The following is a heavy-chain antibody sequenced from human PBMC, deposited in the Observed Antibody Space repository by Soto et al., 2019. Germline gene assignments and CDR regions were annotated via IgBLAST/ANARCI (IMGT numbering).Heavy chain of an antibody. D-gene: IGHD2-2*01. J-gene: IGHJ6*02. CDR3: AAPELVPAALYYYGMDV. V-gene: IGHV4-39*01. CDR2: IYYSGST. CDR1: GGSISSSSYY. Sequence: QLQLQESGPGLVKPSETLSLTCTVSGGSISSSSYYWGWIRQPPGKGLEWIGSIYYSGSTYYNPSLKSRVTISVNTSNNQSSLKLSSVTAADTAVYYCAAPELVPAALYYYGMDVWGQGTTVTVSS.